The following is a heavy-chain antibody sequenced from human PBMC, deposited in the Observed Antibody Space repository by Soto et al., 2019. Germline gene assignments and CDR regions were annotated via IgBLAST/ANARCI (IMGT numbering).Heavy chain of an antibody. J-gene: IGHJ6*02. D-gene: IGHD3-3*01. V-gene: IGHV4-31*03. CDR1: GGSISSGGYY. Sequence: TLSLTCTVSGGSISSGGYYWSWIRQHPGKGLEWIGYIYYSGSTYYNPSLKSRVTISVDTSKNQFSLKLSSVTAEDTAVYYCARAGIDFWSGYPLGMDVWGQGTTVTVSS. CDR3: ARAGIDFWSGYPLGMDV. CDR2: IYYSGST.